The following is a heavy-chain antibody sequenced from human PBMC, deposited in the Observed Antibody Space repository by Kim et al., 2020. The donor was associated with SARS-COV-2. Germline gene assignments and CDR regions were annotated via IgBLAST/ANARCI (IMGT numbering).Heavy chain of an antibody. J-gene: IGHJ5*02. V-gene: IGHV4-34*01. CDR3: ASRGTYNWNDWGGMEYNWFDP. CDR2: INHSGST. D-gene: IGHD1-1*01. CDR1: GGSFSGYY. Sequence: SETLSLTCAVYGGSFSGYYWSWIRQPPGKGLEWIGEINHSGSTNYNPSLKSRVTISVDTSKNQFSLKLSSVTAADTAVYYCASRGTYNWNDWGGMEYNWFDPWGQGTLVTVSS.